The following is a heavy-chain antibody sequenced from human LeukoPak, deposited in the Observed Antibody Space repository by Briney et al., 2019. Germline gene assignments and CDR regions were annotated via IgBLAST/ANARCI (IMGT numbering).Heavy chain of an antibody. CDR3: AREHVVVPAAIETDYYYYYMDV. Sequence: SETLSLTCTVSGGPISSYYWSWIRQPPGKGLEWIGRIYTSGSTNYNPSLKSRVTMSVDTSKNPFSLKLTSVTAADTAVSYCAREHVVVPAAIETDYYYYYMDVWGRGTTVTVS. D-gene: IGHD2-2*02. CDR2: IYTSGST. V-gene: IGHV4-4*07. CDR1: GGPISSYY. J-gene: IGHJ6*03.